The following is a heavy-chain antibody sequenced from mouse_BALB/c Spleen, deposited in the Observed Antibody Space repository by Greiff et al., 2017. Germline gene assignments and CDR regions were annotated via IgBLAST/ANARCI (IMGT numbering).Heavy chain of an antibody. V-gene: IGHV4-1*02. Sequence: EVQRVESGGGLVQPGGSLKLSCAASGFDFSRYWMSWVRQAPGKGLEWIGEINPDSSTINYTPSLKDKFIISRDNAKNTLYLQMSKVRSEDTALYYCARMITTRGYAMDYWGQGTSVTVSS. CDR2: INPDSSTI. D-gene: IGHD2-4*01. J-gene: IGHJ4*01. CDR1: GFDFSRYW. CDR3: ARMITTRGYAMDY.